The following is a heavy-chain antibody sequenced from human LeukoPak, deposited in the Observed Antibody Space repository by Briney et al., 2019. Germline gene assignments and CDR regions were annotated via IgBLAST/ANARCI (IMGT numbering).Heavy chain of an antibody. D-gene: IGHD1-26*01. J-gene: IGHJ4*02. V-gene: IGHV3-23*01. Sequence: GGSLRLSCATSGFTFTSYSMNWVRQAPGKGLEWVSTISGGGGSTYYADSVKGRFTISRDNSKNTLYLQVNSLRAEDTAVYYCAKGGKWDVTPFDYWGQGTLVTVSS. CDR2: ISGGGGST. CDR3: AKGGKWDVTPFDY. CDR1: GFTFTSYS.